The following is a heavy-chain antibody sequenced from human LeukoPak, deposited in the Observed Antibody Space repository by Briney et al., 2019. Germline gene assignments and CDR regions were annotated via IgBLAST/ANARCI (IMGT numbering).Heavy chain of an antibody. Sequence: SETLSVTCAVSGGSISCGGYSWSWIRQPPGEGLEWIGYIYQSGSTYYNPSLKSRVTISVDRSKDQFSLKLSSETAADTAVYYCARAPRRITMVRGVIIDAFDIWGQGTMVTVSS. J-gene: IGHJ3*02. CDR3: ARAPRRITMVRGVIIDAFDI. CDR2: IYQSGST. D-gene: IGHD3-10*01. CDR1: GGSISCGGYS. V-gene: IGHV4-30-2*01.